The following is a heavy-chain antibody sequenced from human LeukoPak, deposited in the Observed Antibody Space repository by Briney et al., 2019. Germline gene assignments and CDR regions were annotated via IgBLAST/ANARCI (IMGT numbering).Heavy chain of an antibody. V-gene: IGHV1-18*01. D-gene: IGHD6-13*01. J-gene: IGHJ4*02. CDR1: GYTFTSYG. CDR3: ARDLIAVAERVALDY. Sequence: ASVKLSCKASGYTFTSYGISWVRQAPGQGLEWMGWISAYNGNTNYAQKLQGRVTMTTDTSTSTAYMELRSLRSDDTAVYYCARDLIAVAERVALDYWRQGTLVTVSS. CDR2: ISAYNGNT.